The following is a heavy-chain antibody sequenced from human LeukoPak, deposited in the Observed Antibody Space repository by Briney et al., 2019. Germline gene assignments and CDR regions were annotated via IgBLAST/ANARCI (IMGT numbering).Heavy chain of an antibody. CDR2: IYPGDSDT. J-gene: IGHJ4*02. D-gene: IGHD3-10*01. CDR1: GYSFTNYW. Sequence: GESLKISCKGSGYSFTNYWIGWVRQMPGKGLEWMGIIYPGDSDTRYSPSFQGQVTISADKSISTAYLQWGSLRASDTAMYYCARHGSYYGSGTPTDYWGQGTLVTVSS. CDR3: ARHGSYYGSGTPTDY. V-gene: IGHV5-51*01.